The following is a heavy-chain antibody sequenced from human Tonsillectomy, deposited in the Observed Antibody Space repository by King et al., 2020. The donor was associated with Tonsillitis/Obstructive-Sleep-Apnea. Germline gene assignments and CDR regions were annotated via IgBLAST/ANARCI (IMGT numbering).Heavy chain of an antibody. V-gene: IGHV2-26*01. D-gene: IGHD2/OR15-2a*01. CDR3: ARRASNLFDT. CDR1: GFSLSTTRLG. CDR2: IFSNDEK. J-gene: IGHJ5*02. Sequence: VTLQESGPVLVKPTETLTLTCSVSGFSLSTTRLGVRWIRQPPGKALEWLAHIFSNDEKSYSTSVKSRLTISKDTSESQVVLTMTNMDPVDTATYYCARRASNLFDTWGQGILVTVSS.